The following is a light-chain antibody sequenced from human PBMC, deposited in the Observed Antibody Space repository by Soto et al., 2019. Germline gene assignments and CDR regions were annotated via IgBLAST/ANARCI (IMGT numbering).Light chain of an antibody. Sequence: QSALTQPASVSGSPGQSITISCAGTNNDVGGYNFVSWYQQHPGKAPKLLIYEVTDRPSGVSHRFSGSKSGNTASLTISGLQADDEADYYCCSYTVGDTVVFGGGTKVTVL. CDR1: NNDVGGYNF. J-gene: IGLJ3*02. CDR2: EVT. CDR3: CSYTVGDTVV. V-gene: IGLV2-14*01.